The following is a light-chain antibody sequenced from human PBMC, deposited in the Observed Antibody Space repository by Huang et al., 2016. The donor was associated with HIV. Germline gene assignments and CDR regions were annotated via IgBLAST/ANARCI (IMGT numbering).Light chain of an antibody. CDR2: AAS. J-gene: IGKJ4*01. CDR3: QQYDNGPPA. V-gene: IGKV3-15*01. CDR1: QSVSIN. Sequence: EIVLTQSPATLSVSPGERVTLSCRASQSVSINLAWYQQRPGQAPRLLIFAASTRAKGGPARFSGSGSGTEFTRTISSLQSEDFAVYYCQQYDNGPPAFGGGAKVET.